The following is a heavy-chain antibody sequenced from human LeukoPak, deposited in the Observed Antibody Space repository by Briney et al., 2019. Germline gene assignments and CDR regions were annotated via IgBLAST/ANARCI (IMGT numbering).Heavy chain of an antibody. D-gene: IGHD3-16*02. V-gene: IGHV3-23*01. CDR3: AKGYDYVWGSYRSSYYGMDV. J-gene: IGHJ6*02. CDR2: ISGSGGST. Sequence: GGSLRLSCAASGFTFSSYAMSWVRQAPGKGLEWVSAISGSGGSTYYADSVKGRFTISRDNSKNTLYLQMSSLRAEDTAVYYCAKGYDYVWGSYRSSYYGMDVWGQGTTVTVSS. CDR1: GFTFSSYA.